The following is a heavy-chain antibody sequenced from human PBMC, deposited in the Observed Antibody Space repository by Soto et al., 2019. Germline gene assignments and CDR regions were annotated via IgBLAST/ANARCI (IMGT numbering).Heavy chain of an antibody. Sequence: GGSLRLSCAASGFTFSSSGMHWVRQAPGKGLEWVAVISYDGSSKFYADSVKGRFTISRDNFRNTLYLQMNSLRAEDTAVYYCAKEFHSWNYFDYWGQGTLVTVS. D-gene: IGHD1-20*01. CDR2: ISYDGSSK. V-gene: IGHV3-30*18. CDR1: GFTFSSSG. CDR3: AKEFHSWNYFDY. J-gene: IGHJ4*02.